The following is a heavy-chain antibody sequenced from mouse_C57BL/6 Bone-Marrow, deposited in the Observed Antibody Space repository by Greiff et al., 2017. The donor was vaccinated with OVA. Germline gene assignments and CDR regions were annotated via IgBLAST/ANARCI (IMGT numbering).Heavy chain of an antibody. CDR2: ISYDGSN. CDR1: GYSITSGYY. Sequence: EVKLQESGPGLVKPSQSLSLTCSVTGYSITSGYYWNWIRQFPGNKLEWMGYISYDGSNNYNPSLKNRISITRDTSKNQFVLKLNSVTTEDTATYYCAKGVFITTVVRGSWFAYWGQGTLVTVSA. J-gene: IGHJ3*01. V-gene: IGHV3-6*01. D-gene: IGHD1-1*01. CDR3: AKGVFITTVVRGSWFAY.